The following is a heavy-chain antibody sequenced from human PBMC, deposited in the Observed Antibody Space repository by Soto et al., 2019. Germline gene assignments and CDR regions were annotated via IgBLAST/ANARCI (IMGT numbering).Heavy chain of an antibody. Sequence: ASVKFSCKASGYTFTSYGISWVRQAPGQGLDCMGWISAYNGNTNYAQKLQGRVTMTTDTYTSTAYMELRSLRSDDTAVYYCARLNSSWCPRRYSDYLGQVSLVTVSS. CDR1: GYTFTSYG. CDR3: ARLNSSWCPRRYSDY. J-gene: IGHJ4*02. CDR2: ISAYNGNT. V-gene: IGHV1-18*01. D-gene: IGHD6-19*01.